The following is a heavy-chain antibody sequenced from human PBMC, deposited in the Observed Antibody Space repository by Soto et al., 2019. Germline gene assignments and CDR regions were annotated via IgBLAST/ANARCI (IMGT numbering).Heavy chain of an antibody. CDR2: ISNDGSNT. V-gene: IGHV3-74*01. CDR3: ARVPDCSSSGCYSYVDI. J-gene: IGHJ4*02. CDR1: GFTLSDYY. D-gene: IGHD2-2*01. Sequence: EVQLVESGGGLVQPGGSLRLSCAASGFTLSDYYMHWARQAPGKGLVWVSRISNDGSNTDYADSVKGRFTISRDNAKNTMHLQMNSLRAEDTAVYYCARVPDCSSSGCYSYVDIWGQGTRVSVSS.